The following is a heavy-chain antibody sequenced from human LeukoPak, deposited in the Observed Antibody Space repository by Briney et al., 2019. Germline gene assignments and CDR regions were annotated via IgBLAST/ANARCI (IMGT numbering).Heavy chain of an antibody. CDR2: IYPGDSDT. CDR3: ARLRWPRGGRSSFDY. V-gene: IGHV5-51*01. Sequence: KPGESLKISCKASGYSFTNYWIGWVRQMPGKGLEWMGIIYPGDSDTRYSPSFQGQVTISADESITTAYLQWSSLKASDTAMYYCARLRWPRGGRSSFDYWGQGALVTVSS. CDR1: GYSFTNYW. J-gene: IGHJ4*02. D-gene: IGHD3-10*01.